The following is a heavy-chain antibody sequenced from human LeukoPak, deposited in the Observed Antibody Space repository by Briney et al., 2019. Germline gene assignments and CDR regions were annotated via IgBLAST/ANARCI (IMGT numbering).Heavy chain of an antibody. Sequence: PGGSLRLSCTVSGFTVSINSMSWVRQAPGKGLEWVSFIYSGGNTHYSDSVKGRFTISRDNAKNSLYLQMNSLRADDTAVYYCARDSKVIRDYWGQGTLVTVSS. CDR2: IYSGGNT. D-gene: IGHD3-22*01. J-gene: IGHJ4*02. CDR1: GFTVSINS. CDR3: ARDSKVIRDY. V-gene: IGHV3-66*01.